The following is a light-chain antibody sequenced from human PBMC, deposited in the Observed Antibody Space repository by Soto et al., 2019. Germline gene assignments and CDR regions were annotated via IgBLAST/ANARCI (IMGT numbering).Light chain of an antibody. CDR2: EGS. Sequence: QSVLTQPASVSGSPGQSITISCTGTSSDVGSYNLVSWYQQHPGKAPKLMIYEGSKWPSGVSNRFSGSKSGNTASLTISGLQAEDESDYYCCSYAGSSTSVFGTGTKLTVL. V-gene: IGLV2-23*01. CDR1: SSDVGSYNL. CDR3: CSYAGSSTSV. J-gene: IGLJ1*01.